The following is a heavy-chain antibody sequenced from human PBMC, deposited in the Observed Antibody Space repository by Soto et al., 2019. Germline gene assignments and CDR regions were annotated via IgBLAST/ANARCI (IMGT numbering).Heavy chain of an antibody. CDR1: GFTFSSYA. CDR3: AKDPNGDYVGAFDI. J-gene: IGHJ3*02. V-gene: IGHV3-23*01. CDR2: ISASGGST. Sequence: PGGSLRLSCAASGFTFSSYAMSWVRQAPGAGLEWVSGISASGGSTYYADSVKGRFTISRDNSKNTLFLQMNSLRAEDTALYYCAKDPNGDYVGAFDIWGRGTMVTVSS. D-gene: IGHD4-17*01.